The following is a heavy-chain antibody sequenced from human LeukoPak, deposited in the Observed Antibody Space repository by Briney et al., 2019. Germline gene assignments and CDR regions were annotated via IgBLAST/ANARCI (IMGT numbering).Heavy chain of an antibody. CDR1: GFTFSSYS. CDR2: ISSSSSYI. J-gene: IGHJ4*02. Sequence: GGSLRLSCAASGFTFSSYSMNWVRQAPGKGLEWVSSISSSSSYIYYADSVKGRFTISRDNAKNSLYLQMNSLRAEDTAVYYCAKGDDSSGWYYYFDYWGQGTLVTVSS. V-gene: IGHV3-21*04. D-gene: IGHD6-19*01. CDR3: AKGDDSSGWYYYFDY.